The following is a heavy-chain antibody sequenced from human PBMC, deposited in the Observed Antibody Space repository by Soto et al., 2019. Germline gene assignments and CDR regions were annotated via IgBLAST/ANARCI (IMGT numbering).Heavy chain of an antibody. V-gene: IGHV1-3*01. CDR3: ARTDYYYGMDV. Sequence: QVRLVQSGAEVKKPGASVKLSCKASGYTFTTYAVHWVRQAPGQSLEWMGWINAGNGNTNYAQKLQGRVTMTTDTSTSTAYMELRSLRSDDTAVYYCARTDYYYGMDVWGQGTTVTVSS. J-gene: IGHJ6*02. CDR1: GYTFTTYA. CDR2: INAGNGNT.